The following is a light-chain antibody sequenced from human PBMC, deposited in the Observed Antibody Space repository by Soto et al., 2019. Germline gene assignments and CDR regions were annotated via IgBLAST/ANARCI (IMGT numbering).Light chain of an antibody. CDR3: QQYNNFPYS. Sequence: DIQMTQSPSTLSASVGDRVTITCRASQSVNSWLAWYQHKPGRAPRVLIYKASTLDSGVPSRFSGSGSGTEFTLTISTLQHDDLATYSCQQYNNFPYSFGQGTKLAIK. CDR2: KAS. CDR1: QSVNSW. J-gene: IGKJ2*03. V-gene: IGKV1-5*03.